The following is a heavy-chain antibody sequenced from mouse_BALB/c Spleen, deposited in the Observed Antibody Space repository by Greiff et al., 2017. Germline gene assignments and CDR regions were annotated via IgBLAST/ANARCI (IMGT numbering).Heavy chain of an antibody. J-gene: IGHJ4*01. CDR1: GYTFTNHH. V-gene: IGHV1S26*01. Sequence: QVQLQQSGAELVRPGASVKISCKAFGYTFTNHHINWVKQRPGQGLDWIGYINPYNDYTSYNQKFKDKATLTADKSSSTAYMQLSSLTSEDSAVYYCARNDGYAMDYWGQGTSVTVSS. CDR3: ARNDGYAMDY. D-gene: IGHD2-12*01. CDR2: INPYNDYT.